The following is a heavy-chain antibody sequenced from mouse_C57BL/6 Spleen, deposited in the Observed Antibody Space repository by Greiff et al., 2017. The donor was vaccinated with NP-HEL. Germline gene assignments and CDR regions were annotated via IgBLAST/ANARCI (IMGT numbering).Heavy chain of an antibody. CDR3: GYDYDGAWFAY. V-gene: IGHV1-54*01. Sequence: VQLQQSGAELVRPGTSVKVSCKASGYAFTNYLIEWVKQRPGQGLEWIGVINPGSGGTNYNEKFKGKATLTADKSSSTAYMQLSSLTSEDSAVYFCGYDYDGAWFAYWGQGTLVTVSA. CDR1: GYAFTNYL. D-gene: IGHD2-4*01. J-gene: IGHJ3*01. CDR2: INPGSGGT.